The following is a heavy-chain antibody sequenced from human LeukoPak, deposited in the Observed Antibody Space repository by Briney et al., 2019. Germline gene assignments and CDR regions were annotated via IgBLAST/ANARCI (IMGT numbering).Heavy chain of an antibody. CDR2: IYSGGST. D-gene: IGHD5-12*01. Sequence: GGSVRLSCAASGFTVSSDYMSWVRQAPGKGLEWVSVIYSGGSTYYADSVKGRFTISRDNSKNTLYLQMNSLRAEDTAVYYCARDLRGYVDDYWDQGTLVTVSS. CDR3: ARDLRGYVDDY. V-gene: IGHV3-66*01. J-gene: IGHJ4*02. CDR1: GFTVSSDY.